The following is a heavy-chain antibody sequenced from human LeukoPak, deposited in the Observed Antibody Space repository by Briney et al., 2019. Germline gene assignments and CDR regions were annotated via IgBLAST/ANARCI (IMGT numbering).Heavy chain of an antibody. Sequence: GESLKISCKGSGYSFTSYWIGWVRQMPGKGLEWMGIIYPGDSDTRYSPSFQGQVTISADKSISTAYLQWSSLKASDTAMYYCARRMFIRTYYDILTGLDYGDAFDIWGQGTMVTVSS. CDR2: IYPGDSDT. J-gene: IGHJ3*02. CDR1: GYSFTSYW. D-gene: IGHD3-9*01. V-gene: IGHV5-51*01. CDR3: ARRMFIRTYYDILTGLDYGDAFDI.